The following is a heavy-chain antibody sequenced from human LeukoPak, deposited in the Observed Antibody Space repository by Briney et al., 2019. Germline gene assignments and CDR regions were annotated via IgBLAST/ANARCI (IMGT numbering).Heavy chain of an antibody. CDR2: IYYSGST. CDR3: ARRGSSGSRGFFYRLDT. D-gene: IGHD3-10*01. V-gene: IGHV4-59*12. J-gene: IGHJ3*02. CDR1: GGSISSYY. Sequence: SETLSLTCTVSGGSISSYYWSWIRQPPGKGLEWIGYIYYSGSTNYNPSLKSRVTISVDTSKNQFSLKLSSVTAADTAVYYCARRGSSGSRGFFYRLDTWGQGTMVTVSS.